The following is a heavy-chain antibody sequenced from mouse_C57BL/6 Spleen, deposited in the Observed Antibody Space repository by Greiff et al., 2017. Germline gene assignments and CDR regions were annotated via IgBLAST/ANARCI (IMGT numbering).Heavy chain of an antibody. CDR2: IYPGDGDT. CDR1: GYAFRSYW. D-gene: IGHD2-1*01. Sequence: QVQLQQSGAELVKPGASVKISCKASGYAFRSYWMNWVKQRPGKGLEWIGQIYPGDGDTNYNGKFKGKATLTADKSSSTAYMQLSSLTSEDSAVYFCARWDYGNHGDYWGQGTTLTVSS. J-gene: IGHJ2*01. V-gene: IGHV1-80*01. CDR3: ARWDYGNHGDY.